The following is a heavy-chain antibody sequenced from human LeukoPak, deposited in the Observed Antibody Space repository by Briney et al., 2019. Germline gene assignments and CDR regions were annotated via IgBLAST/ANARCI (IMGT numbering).Heavy chain of an antibody. CDR1: GGSIGSYY. J-gene: IGHJ4*02. CDR2: IYTSGST. Sequence: PSETLSLTCTVSGGSIGSYYWSWIRQPAGKGLEWIGRIYTSGSTNYNPSLKSRVTMSVDTSKNQFSLKLSSVTAADTAVYYCARRTVSSGDYYFDYWGQGTLVTVSS. V-gene: IGHV4-4*07. CDR3: ARRTVSSGDYYFDY. D-gene: IGHD6-19*01.